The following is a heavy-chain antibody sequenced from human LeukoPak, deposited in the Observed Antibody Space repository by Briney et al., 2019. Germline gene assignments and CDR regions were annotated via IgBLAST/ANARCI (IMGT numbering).Heavy chain of an antibody. CDR2: INTDGSST. Sequence: GGSLRLSCAASGFTVSSNYMSWVRQAPGKGLVWVSRINTDGSSTSSADFVKGRFTISRDNAKNTLYLQMNSLRAEDTAVYYCARDRSSSYDYWGQGTLVTVSS. J-gene: IGHJ4*02. V-gene: IGHV3-74*01. D-gene: IGHD6-13*01. CDR1: GFTVSSNY. CDR3: ARDRSSSYDY.